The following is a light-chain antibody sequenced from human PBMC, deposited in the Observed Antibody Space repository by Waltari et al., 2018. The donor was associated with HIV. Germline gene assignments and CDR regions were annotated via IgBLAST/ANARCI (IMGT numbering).Light chain of an antibody. CDR2: EVS. V-gene: IGLV2-8*01. J-gene: IGLJ2*01. Sequence: QSALTQPPSASGSPGQSVTISCPGTNNDVGGYNYVSWYQQHPGKAPKLMIYEVSKRPSGVPDRFSGSKSGNTASLTVSGLQAEDEADYYCSSYAGRNNFVVFGGGTKLTVL. CDR3: SSYAGRNNFVV. CDR1: NNDVGGYNY.